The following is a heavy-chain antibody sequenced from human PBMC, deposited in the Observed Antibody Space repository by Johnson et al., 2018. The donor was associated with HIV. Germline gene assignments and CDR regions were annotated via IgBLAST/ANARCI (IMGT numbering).Heavy chain of an antibody. J-gene: IGHJ3*02. D-gene: IGHD1-26*01. CDR1: GFTFYNYA. CDR2: INWHGGST. V-gene: IGHV3-20*04. CDR3: ARDGWEQRVETVGDVFAI. Sequence: EVQLVESGGGVVRPGGSLRLSCAASGFTFYNYAMSWVRQTPGKGLEWVSGINWHGGSTGYADSVKGRFTISRDNTKNSVYLQMNSQRVEDKAFYYGARDGWEQRVETVGDVFAIWGQGTVVTVSS.